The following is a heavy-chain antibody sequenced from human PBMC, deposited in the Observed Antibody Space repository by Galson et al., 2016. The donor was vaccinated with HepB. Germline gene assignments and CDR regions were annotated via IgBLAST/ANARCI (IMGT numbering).Heavy chain of an antibody. CDR1: GYSLTEIS. D-gene: IGHD4-23*01. CDR3: ETEGSGGY. Sequence: SVKVSCKVSGYSLTEISMHWVRQAPEKGFEWMGGFNREDGETIYAQKFQGRVTMTEDTSTDTAYMEVHSLRFEETAVYYCETEGSGGYWGQGTLVIVSS. J-gene: IGHJ1*01. V-gene: IGHV1-24*01. CDR2: FNREDGET.